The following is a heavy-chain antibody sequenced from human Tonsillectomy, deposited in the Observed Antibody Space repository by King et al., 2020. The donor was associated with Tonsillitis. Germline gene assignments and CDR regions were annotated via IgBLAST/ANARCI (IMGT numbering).Heavy chain of an antibody. J-gene: IGHJ4*02. Sequence: QLXESGPGXVKPSQTLSLTCNVSGGSISNGTYYWSWIRQPAGKGLEWIGRVYTSGRTNYNPSLKSRVTISLDTSKNQFSLKLTSVTAADTAVYYCARGAPSTSFYDTSGLDFWGQGTLVTVSS. D-gene: IGHD3-22*01. CDR3: ARGAPSTSFYDTSGLDF. CDR1: GGSISNGTYY. V-gene: IGHV4-61*02. CDR2: VYTSGRT.